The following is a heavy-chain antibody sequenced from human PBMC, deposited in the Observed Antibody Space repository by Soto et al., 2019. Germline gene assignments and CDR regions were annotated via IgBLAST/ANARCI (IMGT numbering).Heavy chain of an antibody. V-gene: IGHV3-33*01. J-gene: IGHJ4*02. Sequence: QVQLVESGGGVVQPGRSLRLSCAASGFTFSNSGMYWVRQAPGKGLEWVAIIWYDGSNKYYTDSVKGRFTISRDNSKNTLYLQMISLRAEDTGVYYCARGGYDSLGLVYWGQGSLITVSS. CDR1: GFTFSNSG. CDR2: IWYDGSNK. CDR3: ARGGYDSLGLVY. D-gene: IGHD5-12*01.